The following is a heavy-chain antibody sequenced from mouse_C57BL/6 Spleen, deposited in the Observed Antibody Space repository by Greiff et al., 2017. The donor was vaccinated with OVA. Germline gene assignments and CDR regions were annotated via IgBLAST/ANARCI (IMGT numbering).Heavy chain of an antibody. V-gene: IGHV1-72*01. D-gene: IGHD2-3*01. Sequence: QVQLQQPGAELVKPGASVKLSCKASGYTFTSYWMHWVKQRPGRGLEWIGRIDPNSGGTKYNEKFKSKATLTVDKPSSTAYMQLSSLTSEDSAVNYCARVANDGYCGDYAMDYWGQGTSVTVSS. J-gene: IGHJ4*01. CDR3: ARVANDGYCGDYAMDY. CDR1: GYTFTSYW. CDR2: IDPNSGGT.